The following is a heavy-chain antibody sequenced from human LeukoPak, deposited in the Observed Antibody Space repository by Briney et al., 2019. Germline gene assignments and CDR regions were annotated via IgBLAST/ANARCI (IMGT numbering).Heavy chain of an antibody. D-gene: IGHD6-13*01. J-gene: IGHJ6*02. CDR1: GYTFTSYG. Sequence: GASVKVSCKASGYTFTSYGISWVRQAPGQGLEWMGWISAYNGNTNYAQKLQGRVTMTTDTSTSTAYMELRSLRSDDTAVYYCARVEDYPEDSSSYHPYYGMDVWGQGTTVTVSS. CDR2: ISAYNGNT. V-gene: IGHV1-18*01. CDR3: ARVEDYPEDSSSYHPYYGMDV.